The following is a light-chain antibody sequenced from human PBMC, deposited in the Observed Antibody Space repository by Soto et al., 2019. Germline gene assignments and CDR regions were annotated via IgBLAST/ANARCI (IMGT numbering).Light chain of an antibody. CDR1: SSNIGRNP. CDR3: AAWDDSLNGVL. CDR2: NND. V-gene: IGLV1-44*01. J-gene: IGLJ2*01. Sequence: QSVVTQPPSASGTPGQRVTVSCSGTSSNIGRNPVNWFQQLPGAAPKLLIYNNDQRPSGVPDRFSGSKSGTSASLAISGLRSEDEADYYCAAWDDSLNGVLFGGGTKLTVL.